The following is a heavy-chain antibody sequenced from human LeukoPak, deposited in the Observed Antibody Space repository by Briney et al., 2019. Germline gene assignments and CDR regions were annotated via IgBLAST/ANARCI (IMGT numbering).Heavy chain of an antibody. J-gene: IGHJ4*02. V-gene: IGHV5-51*01. CDR1: GYSFTSYW. D-gene: IGHD2-2*01. CDR2: IYPGDSDT. Sequence: GESLKISCKGSGYSFTSYWIGRVRQMPGKGLEWMGIIYPGDSDTRYSPSFQGQVTISADKSISTAYLQWSSLKASDTAMYYCARTPGPAAMEYYFDYWGQGTLVTVSS. CDR3: ARTPGPAAMEYYFDY.